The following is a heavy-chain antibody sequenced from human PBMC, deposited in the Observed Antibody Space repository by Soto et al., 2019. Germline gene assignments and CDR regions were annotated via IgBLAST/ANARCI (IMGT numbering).Heavy chain of an antibody. CDR2: INAGNGNT. CDR1: GYTFTSYA. D-gene: IGHD3-10*01. J-gene: IGHJ4*02. CDR3: AILTMVRGVNNYFDY. Sequence: QVQLVQSGAEVKKPGASVKVSCKASGYTFTSYAMHWVRQAPGQRLEWMGWINAGNGNTKYSQKCQGRVTITRDTSASTAYMELSSLRSEDTAVYYCAILTMVRGVNNYFDYWGQGTLVTVSS. V-gene: IGHV1-3*01.